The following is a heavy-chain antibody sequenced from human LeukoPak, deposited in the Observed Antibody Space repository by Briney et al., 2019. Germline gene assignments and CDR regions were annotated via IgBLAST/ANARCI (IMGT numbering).Heavy chain of an antibody. D-gene: IGHD4-11*01. V-gene: IGHV4-39*07. Sequence: SETLSLTCTVSGGSISSGSYYWGWIRQPPGKGLEWIGSIYHSGSTYYNPSLKSRVTISVDTSKNQFSLKLSSVTAADTAVYYCARDGFVTTVTSPQYYYYYYYMDVWGKGTTVTVSS. CDR3: ARDGFVTTVTSPQYYYYYYYMDV. CDR1: GGSISSGSYY. CDR2: IYHSGST. J-gene: IGHJ6*03.